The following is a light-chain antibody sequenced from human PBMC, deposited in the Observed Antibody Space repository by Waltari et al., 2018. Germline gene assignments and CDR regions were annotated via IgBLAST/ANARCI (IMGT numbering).Light chain of an antibody. CDR1: SSDVGGYNY. V-gene: IGLV2-14*01. J-gene: IGLJ3*02. CDR2: HVS. CDR3: ISYTTSNTWV. Sequence: QSALTQPASVSGSPGQSITISCTGSSSDVGGYNYVSWYQQHPDKSPKLMTYHVSERPSGVSNRFSGSKSCNTASLTISGLQAEDEADYYCISYTTSNTWVFGGGTKLTVL.